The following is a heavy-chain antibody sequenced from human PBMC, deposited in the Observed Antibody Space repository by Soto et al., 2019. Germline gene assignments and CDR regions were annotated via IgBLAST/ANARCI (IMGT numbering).Heavy chain of an antibody. J-gene: IGHJ5*02. V-gene: IGHV4-4*02. CDR3: ARVGRYAYYYDSSDGWFDP. CDR1: GGSISSSNW. D-gene: IGHD3-22*01. CDR2: IYHSGST. Sequence: PSETLSLTCAVSGGSISSSNWWSWVRQPPGKGLEWIGEIYHSGSTNYNPSLKSRVTISVDKSKNQFSLKLSSVTAADTAVYYCARVGRYAYYYDSSDGWFDPRGQATLVTVSS.